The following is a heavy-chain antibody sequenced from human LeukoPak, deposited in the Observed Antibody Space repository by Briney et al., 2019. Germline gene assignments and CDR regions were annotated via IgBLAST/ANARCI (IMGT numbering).Heavy chain of an antibody. D-gene: IGHD3-10*01. CDR3: ARGRGVTNWFDP. CDR1: GGSISSGGYY. J-gene: IGHJ5*02. CDR2: IYYSGST. V-gene: IGHV4-31*03. Sequence: PSQTLSLTCTVSGGSISSGGYYWSWIRQHPGEGLEWIGYIYYSGSTYYNPSLKSRVTISVDTSKNQFSLKLSSVTAADTAVYYCARGRGVTNWFDPWGQGTLVTVSS.